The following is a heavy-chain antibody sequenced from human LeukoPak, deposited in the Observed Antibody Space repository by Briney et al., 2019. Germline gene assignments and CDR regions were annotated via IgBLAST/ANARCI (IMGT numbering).Heavy chain of an antibody. J-gene: IGHJ4*02. V-gene: IGHV4-39*01. CDR2: MYYSGST. CDR1: GVSVNSSQYY. D-gene: IGHD1-26*01. CDR3: ARQREQYVDF. Sequence: SETLSLTCAVSGVSVNSSQYYWGSIRQPPGKGLEWIGTMYYSGSTYYNPSLKSRLTISVDTSKNQFFLNLISVTAADTAVYFCARQREQYVDFWGQGSLVTVSS.